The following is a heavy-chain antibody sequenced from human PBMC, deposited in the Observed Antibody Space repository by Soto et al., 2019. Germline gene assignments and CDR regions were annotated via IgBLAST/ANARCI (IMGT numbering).Heavy chain of an antibody. CDR1: GDSITSSSYY. CDR3: MLGSGWKDFDY. V-gene: IGHV4-39*01. J-gene: IGHJ4*02. CDR2: IYYSGST. Sequence: SETLSLTCTVSGDSITSSSYYWGWIRQPPGKGLEWIGNIYYSGSTYYNPSLKSRVTISVDTSKNQFSLKLSSVTAADTAVYYCMLGSGWKDFDYWGQGTLVTVSS. D-gene: IGHD3-22*01.